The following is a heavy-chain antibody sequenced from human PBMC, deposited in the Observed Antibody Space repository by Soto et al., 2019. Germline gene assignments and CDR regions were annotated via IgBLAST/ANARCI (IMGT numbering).Heavy chain of an antibody. J-gene: IGHJ5*02. D-gene: IGHD2-8*01. CDR2: IIPIFGTA. CDR1: GGTFSSYA. V-gene: IGHV1-69*13. Sequence: SVKVSCKASGGTFSSYAISWVRQAPGQGLEWMGGIIPIFGTANYAQKFQGRVTITADESTSTAYMELSSLRSEDTAVYYCARGSPYCTNGVCNNWFDPWGQGTLVTVSS. CDR3: ARGSPYCTNGVCNNWFDP.